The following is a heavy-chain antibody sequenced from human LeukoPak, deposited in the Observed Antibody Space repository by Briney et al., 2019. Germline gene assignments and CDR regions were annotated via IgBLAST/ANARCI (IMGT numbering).Heavy chain of an antibody. CDR2: IIPIFGTA. CDR3: ARASDCSGGSCPISY. Sequence: SVKVSCKASGGTFSSYAISWVRQAPGQGLEWMGRIIPIFGTANYAQKFQGRVTITTDESTSTAYMELSSLRSEDTAVYYCARASDCSGGSCPISYWGQGTLVTVSS. CDR1: GGTFSSYA. V-gene: IGHV1-69*05. D-gene: IGHD2-15*01. J-gene: IGHJ4*02.